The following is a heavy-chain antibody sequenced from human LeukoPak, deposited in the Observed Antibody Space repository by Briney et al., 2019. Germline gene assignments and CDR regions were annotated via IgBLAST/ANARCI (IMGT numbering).Heavy chain of an antibody. CDR3: TALGYPQHFGD. J-gene: IGHJ4*02. V-gene: IGHV3-15*01. Sequence: PGGSLRLSCAASGFTFSNAWMSCVRQDPGKGLEWVGRIKSQANGGTTDSAAPVKGRFNILRDDSKTTLYLQMHSLKTEDPAVYYCTALGYPQHFGDWGQGSQVTVSS. CDR2: IKSQANGGTT. CDR1: GFTFSNAW. D-gene: IGHD2-15*01.